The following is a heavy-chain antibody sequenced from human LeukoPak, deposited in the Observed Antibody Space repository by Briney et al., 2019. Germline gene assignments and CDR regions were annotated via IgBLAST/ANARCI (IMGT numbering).Heavy chain of an antibody. J-gene: IGHJ4*02. CDR1: GFIFSDSG. D-gene: IGHD3-3*01. Sequence: PEGSLRLSCAASGFIFSDSGIHWVRQAPGKGLEWVSSISSSSSYIYYADSVKGRFTISRDNAKNSLYLQMNSLRAEDTAVYYCASLEWLSDFDYWGQGTLVTVSS. V-gene: IGHV3-21*01. CDR2: ISSSSSYI. CDR3: ASLEWLSDFDY.